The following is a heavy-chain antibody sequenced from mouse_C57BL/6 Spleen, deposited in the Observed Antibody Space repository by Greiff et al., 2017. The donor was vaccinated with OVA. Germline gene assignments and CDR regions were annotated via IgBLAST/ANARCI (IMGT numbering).Heavy chain of an antibody. D-gene: IGHD2-4*01. CDR3: ARDRGLGY. CDR2: ISDGGSYT. Sequence: EVKLMESGGGLVKPGGSLKLSCAASGFTFSSYAMSWVRQTPEKRLEWVATISDGGSYTYYPDNVKGRFPISRDNAKNNLYLQMSHLKSEDTAMYYCARDRGLGYWGQGTTLTVSS. CDR1: GFTFSSYA. J-gene: IGHJ2*01. V-gene: IGHV5-4*01.